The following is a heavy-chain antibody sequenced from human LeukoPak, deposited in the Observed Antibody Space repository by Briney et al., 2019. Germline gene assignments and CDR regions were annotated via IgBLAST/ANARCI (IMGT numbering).Heavy chain of an antibody. J-gene: IGHJ6*04. Sequence: QSGGPLRLSCAASGFTFSSYSMNWVRQAPGKGLEWVSYISSSGSTIYYADSVKGRFTISRDNAKNSLYLQMNSLRAEDTAVYYCAELGITMIGGVWGKGTTVTISS. D-gene: IGHD3-10*02. CDR3: AELGITMIGGV. V-gene: IGHV3-48*04. CDR2: ISSSGSTI. CDR1: GFTFSSYS.